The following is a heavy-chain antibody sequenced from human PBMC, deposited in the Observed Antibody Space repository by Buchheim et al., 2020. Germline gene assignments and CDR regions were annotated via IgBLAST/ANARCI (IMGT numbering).Heavy chain of an antibody. D-gene: IGHD3-22*01. CDR2: IYHSGST. CDR3: ARAPYYYDSSGYYLTSAYYYGMDV. V-gene: IGHV4-4*02. CDR1: GGSISSSNW. J-gene: IGHJ6*02. Sequence: QVQLQESGPGLVKPSGTLSLTCAVSGGSISSSNWWRWVRQPPGKGLDWIGEIYHSGSTNYNPSLKSQVTLSVDKSKNQFSLKLSSVTAADTAVYYCARAPYYYDSSGYYLTSAYYYGMDVWGQGTT.